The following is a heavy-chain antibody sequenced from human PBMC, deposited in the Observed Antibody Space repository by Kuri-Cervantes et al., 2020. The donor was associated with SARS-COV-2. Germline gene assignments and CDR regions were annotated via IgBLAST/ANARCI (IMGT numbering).Heavy chain of an antibody. Sequence: SETLSLTCAVYGGSFSGYYLSWIRQPPGKGLEWMGEINHSGSTNYNPSLKSRVTISVDTSKNQFSLKLSSVTAADTAVYYCARDTWCSGGSCYTFDYWGQGTLVTVSS. V-gene: IGHV4-34*01. CDR3: ARDTWCSGGSCYTFDY. CDR2: INHSGST. J-gene: IGHJ4*02. CDR1: GGSFSGYY. D-gene: IGHD2-15*01.